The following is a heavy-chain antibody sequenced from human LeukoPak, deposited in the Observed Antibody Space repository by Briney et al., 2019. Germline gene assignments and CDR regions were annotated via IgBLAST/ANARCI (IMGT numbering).Heavy chain of an antibody. CDR3: AKRAPYYFDY. CDR2: ITGSGGIT. J-gene: IGHJ4*02. Sequence: TGGSLRLSCAASGFTFSNYAMSWVRLAPGKGLEWISTITGSGGITYYADSVKSRFTISRDNSKNTLYLQMNSPRAEDTAVYYCAKRAPYYFDYWGQGTLVTVSS. CDR1: GFTFSNYA. V-gene: IGHV3-23*01.